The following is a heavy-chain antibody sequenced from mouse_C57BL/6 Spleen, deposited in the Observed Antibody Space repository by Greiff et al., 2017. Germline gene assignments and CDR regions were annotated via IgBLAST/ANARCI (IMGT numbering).Heavy chain of an antibody. CDR2: IDPSDSYT. CDR1: GYTFTSYW. CDR3: ARRLLRTGYFDV. Sequence: QVQLQQPGAELVKPGASVKLSCKASGYTFTSYWMQWVKQRPGQGLVWIGEIDPSDSYTNYNQKFKGKATLTVATSSSTAYMQLSSLTSADSAVYYCARRLLRTGYFDVWGTGTTVTVSS. D-gene: IGHD1-1*01. V-gene: IGHV1-50*01. J-gene: IGHJ1*03.